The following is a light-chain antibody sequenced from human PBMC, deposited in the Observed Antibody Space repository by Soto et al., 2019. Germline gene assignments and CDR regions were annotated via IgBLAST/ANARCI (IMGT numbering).Light chain of an antibody. CDR3: SSYAGSNNPGV. CDR1: SSDVGAYNY. CDR2: EVT. V-gene: IGLV2-8*01. J-gene: IGLJ2*01. Sequence: QSVLTQPPSASGSPGQSVNISCNVQSSDVGAYNYVCWYQQHPGKAPKLIISEVTKRPSGVPDRFSGSKSGNTASLTVTGLHADDEADYYCSSYAGSNNPGVFGGVTNVTVL.